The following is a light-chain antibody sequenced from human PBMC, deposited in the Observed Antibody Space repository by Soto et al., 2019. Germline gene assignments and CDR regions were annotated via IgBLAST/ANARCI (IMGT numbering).Light chain of an antibody. V-gene: IGKV1-5*01. J-gene: IGKJ1*01. CDR1: QSISSW. Sequence: DIQMTQSPSTLSASAGDRVTITCRASQSISSWLAWYQQKPGKAPKLLIYDASSLESVVPSRFSGSGSGTEFTLTISSPQADDFATYCRQHYNSYSQTFGQGTKVEIK. CDR3: QHYNSYSQT. CDR2: DAS.